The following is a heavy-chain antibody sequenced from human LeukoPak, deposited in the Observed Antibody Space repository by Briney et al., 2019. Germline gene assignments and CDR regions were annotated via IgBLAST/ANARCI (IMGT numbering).Heavy chain of an antibody. V-gene: IGHV3-30*18. CDR3: AKDGSGYSGYADY. CDR2: ISYDGSNK. J-gene: IGHJ4*02. D-gene: IGHD5-12*01. CDR1: GFTFSSYG. Sequence: AGGSLRLSCAASGFTFSSYGMHWVRQAPGKGLEWVAVISYDGSNKYYADSVKGRFTISRDNSKNTLYLQMNSLRAEDTAVYYSAKDGSGYSGYADYWGQGTLVTVSS.